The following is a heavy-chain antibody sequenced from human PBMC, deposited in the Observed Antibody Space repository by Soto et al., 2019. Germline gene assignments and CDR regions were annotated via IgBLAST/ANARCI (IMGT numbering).Heavy chain of an antibody. CDR2: IDWEDEK. D-gene: IGHD4-17*01. CDR1: GFSLNTVSMC. J-gene: IGHJ4*02. V-gene: IGHV2-70*01. CDR3: ARIHHGDYLERYFDY. Sequence: SCPTLVNRTQTLTLTCSFSGFSLNTVSMCVSWIRQTPGKALEWLALIDWEDEKFYSASLKTRLTISKDTSKNQVVLTMTNMDPVDTATYYCARIHHGDYLERYFDYWGQGTLVTVSA.